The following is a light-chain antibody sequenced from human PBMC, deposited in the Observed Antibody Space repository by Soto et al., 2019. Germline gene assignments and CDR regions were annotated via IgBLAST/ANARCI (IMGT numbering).Light chain of an antibody. Sequence: QSALTQPASVSGSPGQSITISCTGTSSDVGAYNFVSWYQQFPGKAPKLMIYEVNRRPSGVPDRFSGSKSGNTASLTVSGLQAEDEADYYCSSYAGSNTVAFGGGTKLTVL. CDR1: SSDVGAYNF. CDR3: SSYAGSNTVA. V-gene: IGLV2-8*01. CDR2: EVN. J-gene: IGLJ2*01.